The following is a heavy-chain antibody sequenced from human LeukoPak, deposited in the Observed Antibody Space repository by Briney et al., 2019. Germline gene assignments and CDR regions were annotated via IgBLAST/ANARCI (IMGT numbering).Heavy chain of an antibody. CDR1: GFTFGDYA. J-gene: IGHJ4*02. CDR3: AREAQYGDFYIPFDY. V-gene: IGHV3-49*03. CDR2: IRSKAYGETT. Sequence: GGSLRLSCSASGFTFGDYAMSWFRQAPGKRLEWVSFIRSKAYGETTVYAAPVRGRFTISRDDSKGIAYLQINSLKIEDTAVYYCAREAQYGDFYIPFDYWGQGTQITVSS. D-gene: IGHD4-17*01.